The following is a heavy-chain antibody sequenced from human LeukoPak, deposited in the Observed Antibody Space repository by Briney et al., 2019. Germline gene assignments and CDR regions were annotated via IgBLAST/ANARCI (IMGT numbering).Heavy chain of an antibody. CDR1: GGSISSSRYY. Sequence: PSETLSLTCTVSGGSISSSRYYWGWIRQPPGKGLEWIGSIYYSGSAYYNPSLKSRVTISVDTSKNQFSLKLSSVTAADTAVYYCARDGGGGSYDFDYWGQGTLVTVSS. D-gene: IGHD1-26*01. J-gene: IGHJ4*02. CDR2: IYYSGSA. CDR3: ARDGGGGSYDFDY. V-gene: IGHV4-39*07.